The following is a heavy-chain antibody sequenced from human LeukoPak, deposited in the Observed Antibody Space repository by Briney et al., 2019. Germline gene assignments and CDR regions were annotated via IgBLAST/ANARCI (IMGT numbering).Heavy chain of an antibody. J-gene: IGHJ4*02. CDR1: GVPIRNGGYY. Sequence: SETLSFTCSVSGVPIRNGGYYWSWLRQPPGKGLEWIGNIYFSGSTDYNPSLRSRVYMSVDMSKNQFSLNLKFVTAADTAVYYCARDRNSGYEFDYWGQGTLVTVSS. CDR2: IYFSGST. D-gene: IGHD5-12*01. V-gene: IGHV4-30-4*01. CDR3: ARDRNSGYEFDY.